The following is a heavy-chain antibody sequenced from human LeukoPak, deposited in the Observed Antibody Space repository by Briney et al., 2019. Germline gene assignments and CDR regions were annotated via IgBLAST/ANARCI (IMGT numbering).Heavy chain of an antibody. Sequence: GGSLRLSCAASGFMFSNYDMHWVRQAPGKGVEYVSHISTNGGSTYYAISVKGSFTISRDKSKNTLYLQMGSLRAEDMAVYYCARGRGYIYGYDYWGQGTLVTVSS. CDR2: ISTNGGST. CDR3: ARGRGYIYGYDY. J-gene: IGHJ4*02. CDR1: GFMFSNYD. V-gene: IGHV3-64*01. D-gene: IGHD5-18*01.